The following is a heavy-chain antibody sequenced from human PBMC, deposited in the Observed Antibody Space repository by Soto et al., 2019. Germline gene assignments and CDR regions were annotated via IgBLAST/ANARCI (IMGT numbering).Heavy chain of an antibody. CDR2: ISYDGSNK. CDR3: AKDITGTTSWFDP. V-gene: IGHV3-30*18. Sequence: QVQLVESGGGVVQPGRSLRLSCAASGFTFSSYGMHWVRQAPGKGLEWVAVISYDGSNKYYADSVKGRFTISRDNSKNTLYRQMHSLRAEDTAVYYCAKDITGTTSWFDPWGQGTLVTVSS. CDR1: GFTFSSYG. J-gene: IGHJ5*02. D-gene: IGHD1-7*01.